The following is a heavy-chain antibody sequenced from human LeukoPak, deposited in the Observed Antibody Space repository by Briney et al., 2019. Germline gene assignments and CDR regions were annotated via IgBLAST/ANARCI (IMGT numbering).Heavy chain of an antibody. CDR3: AKDAYSSGWYYWYFDL. Sequence: GGSLRLSCAASEFTFSNYAMSWVRQAPGKGLEWVSSISASDGSTYYADSVKGRFTVSRDNSKNTLYLQMNSLRAEDTAVYYCAKDAYSSGWYYWYFDLWGRGTLVTVSS. CDR1: EFTFSNYA. V-gene: IGHV3-23*01. CDR2: ISASDGST. J-gene: IGHJ2*01. D-gene: IGHD6-19*01.